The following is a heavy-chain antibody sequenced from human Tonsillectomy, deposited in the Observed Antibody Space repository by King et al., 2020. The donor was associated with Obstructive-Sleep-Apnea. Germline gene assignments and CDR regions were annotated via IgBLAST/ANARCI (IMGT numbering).Heavy chain of an antibody. Sequence: VQLVESGAEVKKPGESLKISCKGSGYSFTSYWIGWVRQMPGKGLEWMGIIYPGVSDTRYSPSFQGQVTISADKSISTAYLQWSSLKASDTAMYYCARRIDRGRCGGDCYPDYWGQGTLVTVSS. CDR3: ARRIDRGRCGGDCYPDY. J-gene: IGHJ4*02. D-gene: IGHD2-21*02. CDR2: IYPGVSDT. V-gene: IGHV5-51*01. CDR1: GYSFTSYW.